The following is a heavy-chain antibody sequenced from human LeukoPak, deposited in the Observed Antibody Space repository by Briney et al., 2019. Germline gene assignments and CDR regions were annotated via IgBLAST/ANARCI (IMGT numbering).Heavy chain of an antibody. CDR1: GFTFSSFA. CDR2: ISGNGYST. V-gene: IGHV3-23*01. Sequence: PGGSLRLSCAASGFTFSSFALSWIRPAPGKGLEWVSSISGNGYSTYYAESVKGRFTVSRDNSKNTLYLQMSSLRVEDTAVYYCAKAKMGIQLWLAYWGQGTLVTVSS. CDR3: AKAKMGIQLWLAY. D-gene: IGHD5-18*01. J-gene: IGHJ4*02.